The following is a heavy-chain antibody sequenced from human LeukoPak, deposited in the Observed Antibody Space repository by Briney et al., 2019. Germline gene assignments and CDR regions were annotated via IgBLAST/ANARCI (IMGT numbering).Heavy chain of an antibody. CDR3: ARVFIDAPQSN. CDR2: ISYDGSNK. V-gene: IGHV3-30-3*01. J-gene: IGHJ4*02. CDR1: GFTFSSYA. Sequence: PGGSLRLSCAASGFTFSSYAMHWVRQAPGKGLEWVAVISYDGSNKYYADSVKGRFTISRDNSKNTLYLQMNSLRAEDTAVYYCARVFIDAPQSNWGQGTLVTASS. D-gene: IGHD2-2*01.